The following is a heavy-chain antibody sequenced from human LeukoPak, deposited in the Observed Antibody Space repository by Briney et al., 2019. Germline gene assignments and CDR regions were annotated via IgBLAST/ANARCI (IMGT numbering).Heavy chain of an antibody. CDR2: ITSSSSSI. CDR1: GFTFSIYT. D-gene: IGHD4/OR15-4a*01. CDR3: ARDLAWGAY. J-gene: IGHJ4*02. Sequence: PGGSLRLSCVASGFTFSIYTMSWVRQAPGKGLEWVSSITSSSSSIYSADSVKGRLTISRDNAKNSLYLEMNRLRDEDTAVYYCARDLAWGAYWGQGTLVTVSS. V-gene: IGHV3-21*01.